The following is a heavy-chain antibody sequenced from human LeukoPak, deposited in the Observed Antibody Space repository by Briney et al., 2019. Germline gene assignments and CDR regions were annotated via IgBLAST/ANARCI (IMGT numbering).Heavy chain of an antibody. J-gene: IGHJ3*02. V-gene: IGHV3-20*04. CDR2: INWNGGSI. CDR3: ARCSRSSTSCYSAFDI. CDR1: GFSFDDYG. D-gene: IGHD2-2*02. Sequence: GGSLRLSCAASGFSFDDYGMSWVRQVPGKGLEWVSAINWNGGSIGDADSVRGRFTISRDNAKNSLYLQMKSLRTEDTALYYCARCSRSSTSCYSAFDIWGQGTMVTVSS.